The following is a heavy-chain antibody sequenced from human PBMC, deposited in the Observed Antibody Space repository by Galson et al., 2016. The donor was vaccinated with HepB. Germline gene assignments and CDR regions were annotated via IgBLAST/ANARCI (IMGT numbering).Heavy chain of an antibody. V-gene: IGHV3-30*18. CDR2: ISYDGTNT. CDR1: GFSFSSYG. J-gene: IGHJ4*02. CDR3: AKDELRYYYDSSLDY. Sequence: SLRLSCAASGFSFSSYGMQWVRQAPGKGLEWVAVISYDGTNTYYADSVKGRFTISRDSSKNTLYLQMNSLRAEDTAVYYCAKDELRYYYDSSLDYWGQGTLVTVSS. D-gene: IGHD3-22*01.